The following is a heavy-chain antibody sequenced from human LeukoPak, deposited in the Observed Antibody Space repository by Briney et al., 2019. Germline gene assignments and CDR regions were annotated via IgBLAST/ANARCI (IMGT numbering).Heavy chain of an antibody. CDR1: GFSFSNYA. CDR3: ARELAAGVSPSFDY. V-gene: IGHV3-23*01. J-gene: IGHJ4*02. D-gene: IGHD6-13*01. Sequence: GGSLRLSCAASGFSFSNYAMNWVRQAPGKGLEWVSAISGSGGSTYSADSVKGRFTISRDSSKNTLYLQMNSLRAEDTAVYYCARELAAGVSPSFDYWGQGTLVTVSS. CDR2: ISGSGGST.